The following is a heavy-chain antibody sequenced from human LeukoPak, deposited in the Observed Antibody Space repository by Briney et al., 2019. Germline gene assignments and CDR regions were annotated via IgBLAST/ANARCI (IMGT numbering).Heavy chain of an antibody. D-gene: IGHD3-22*01. V-gene: IGHV3-53*01. CDR2: IYSGGST. Sequence: GGSLRLSCAASGFTVSSNYMSWVRQAPGKGLEWVSVIYSGGSTYYADSVKGRFTISRDNSKNTLYLQMNSLRAEDTAVYYCAGGSDSSGYYYVGFALDIWGQGTMVTVSS. CDR3: AGGSDSSGYYYVGFALDI. J-gene: IGHJ3*02. CDR1: GFTVSSNY.